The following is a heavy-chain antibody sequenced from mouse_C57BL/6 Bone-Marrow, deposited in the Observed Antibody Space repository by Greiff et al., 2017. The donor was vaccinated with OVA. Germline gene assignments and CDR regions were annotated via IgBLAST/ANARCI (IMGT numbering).Heavy chain of an antibody. CDR3: ARKDYDYGDGWFAY. V-gene: IGHV1-61*01. Sequence: VQLQQPGAELVRPGSSVKLSCKASGYTFTSYLMDWVKQRPGQGLEWIGNIYPSDSETHYNQKFKDKATLTVDKSSSTAYMQLSSLTSEDSAVYYCARKDYDYGDGWFAYWGQGTLVTVSA. J-gene: IGHJ3*01. CDR2: IYPSDSET. D-gene: IGHD2-4*01. CDR1: GYTFTSYL.